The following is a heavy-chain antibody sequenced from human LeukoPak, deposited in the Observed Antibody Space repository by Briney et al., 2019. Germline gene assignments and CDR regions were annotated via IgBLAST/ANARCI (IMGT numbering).Heavy chain of an antibody. CDR3: AKDSSLSVAGLFDY. CDR1: GFTFDDYA. Sequence: GRYLRLYCAASGFTFDDYAMHWVRQAPGKGLEWVSGISWNSGSIGYADSVKGRFTISRDNAKNSLYLQMNSLRAEDTALYYCAKDSSLSVAGLFDYWGQGTLVTVSS. D-gene: IGHD6-19*01. V-gene: IGHV3-9*01. J-gene: IGHJ4*02. CDR2: ISWNSGSI.